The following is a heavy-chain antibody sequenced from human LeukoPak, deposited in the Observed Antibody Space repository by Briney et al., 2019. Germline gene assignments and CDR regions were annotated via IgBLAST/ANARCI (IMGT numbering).Heavy chain of an antibody. Sequence: SQTLSHTCTVSGDSISSGSYYWSWIRQPAGRGLEWIGRIYTSGSTNYNPSLKSRVTISVDTSKNQFSLKLSSVTAADTAVYYCARVTTGGYYNCWGQGTLVTVSS. CDR1: GDSISSGSYY. D-gene: IGHD3-22*01. J-gene: IGHJ4*02. CDR3: ARVTTGGYYNC. CDR2: IYTSGST. V-gene: IGHV4-61*02.